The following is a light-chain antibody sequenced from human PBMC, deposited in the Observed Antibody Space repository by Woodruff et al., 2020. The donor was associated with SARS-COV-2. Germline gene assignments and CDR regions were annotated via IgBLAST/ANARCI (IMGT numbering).Light chain of an antibody. V-gene: IGLV2-14*01. CDR3: SSYTTSATVV. Sequence: ITISCTGSSHDGLAYDYVSWYQQYPGKAPKLMIAEVTNRPSGVSNRFSGSKSGNTASLTISGLQAEDEADYYCSSYTTSATVVFGGGTKLTVL. CDR1: SHDGLAYDY. J-gene: IGLJ3*02. CDR2: EVT.